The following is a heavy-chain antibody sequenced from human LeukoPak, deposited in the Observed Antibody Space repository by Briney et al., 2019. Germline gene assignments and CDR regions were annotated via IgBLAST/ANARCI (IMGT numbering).Heavy chain of an antibody. CDR1: GFTFNSCT. J-gene: IGHJ6*03. Sequence: GGSLRLSCAASGFTFNSCTIKWARQAPGKGLDWVSCISSSSGYLDSADSVKGRFTISRDNAKNSLHLQMNSQRAEDTAVYYCARDDYYYYYYMDVWGKGTTVTISS. CDR2: ISSSSGYL. V-gene: IGHV3-21*01. CDR3: ARDDYYYYYYMDV.